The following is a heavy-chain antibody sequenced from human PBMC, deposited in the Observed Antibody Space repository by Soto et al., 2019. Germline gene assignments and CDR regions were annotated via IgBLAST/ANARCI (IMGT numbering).Heavy chain of an antibody. V-gene: IGHV3-23*01. J-gene: IGHJ4*02. CDR3: VTGGWLDPN. D-gene: IGHD6-19*01. CDR1: GFTFSTYV. CDR2: ISVSGDNT. Sequence: EVKLLESGGGLVQPGGSLRLSCAASGFTFSTYVMSWIRQAPGKGVEWVSAISVSGDNTYYADSVKGRFTTSRDGSRNTLSLQMNSLRVEDTAIYYCVTGGWLDPNWGQGTLVTVSS.